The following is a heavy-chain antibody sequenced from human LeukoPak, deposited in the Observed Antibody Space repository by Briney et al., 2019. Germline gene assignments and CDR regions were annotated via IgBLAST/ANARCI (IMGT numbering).Heavy chain of an antibody. Sequence: GGSQRLSCAASGFTISSHAMSCVRQAPGKGLEWVSGISGSGNDYSTHYADSVEGRFTISRDNSKNTLYLQMSSLRAEDTAVYYCARGGWSRPFDFWGQGTLVTVSS. CDR1: GFTISSHA. CDR3: ARGGWSRPFDF. CDR2: ISGSGNDYST. J-gene: IGHJ4*02. D-gene: IGHD2-15*01. V-gene: IGHV3-23*01.